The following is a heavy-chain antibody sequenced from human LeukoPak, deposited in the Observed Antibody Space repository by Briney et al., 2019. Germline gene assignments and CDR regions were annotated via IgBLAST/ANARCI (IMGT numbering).Heavy chain of an antibody. CDR2: MKGDGSLI. D-gene: IGHD1/OR15-1a*01. V-gene: IGHV3-7*01. J-gene: IGHJ4*02. CDR1: GFTFGSFW. CDR3: ARLLGGATTYDY. Sequence: GGSLRLSCAASGFTFGSFWMNWVRQAPGRGLQWVASMKGDGSLIYYVDSVEGRFTISRDNARNSLYLQMNSLRAEDTAVYYCARLLGGATTYDYWGQGALVTVSS.